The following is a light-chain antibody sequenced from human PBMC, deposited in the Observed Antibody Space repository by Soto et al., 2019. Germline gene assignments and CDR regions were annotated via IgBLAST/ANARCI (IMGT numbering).Light chain of an antibody. CDR3: QQRSNWPLT. CDR2: DAS. CDR1: QSVSSY. J-gene: IGKJ4*01. Sequence: EIVLTQSPATLSFSPGERATLSCRASQSVSSYLAWYQQKPDQAHRLLIYDASNRATGIPARFSGSGSGTDFTLTIISLEPEDFAVYYCQQRSNWPLTFGGGTKVDIK. V-gene: IGKV3-11*01.